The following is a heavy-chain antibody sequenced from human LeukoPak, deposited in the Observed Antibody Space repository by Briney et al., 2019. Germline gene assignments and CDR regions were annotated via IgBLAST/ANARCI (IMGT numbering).Heavy chain of an antibody. CDR1: RFTFSDYY. Sequence: GGSLRLSCAASRFTFSDYYMSWIRQAPGKGLEWISYISNGGSAIYYADSVKGRFTISRDNAKNSLYLQMSSLRAEDTAVYYCARGRDYASYFDYWGQGTLVTVSS. CDR3: ARGRDYASYFDY. D-gene: IGHD4-17*01. J-gene: IGHJ4*02. CDR2: ISNGGSAI. V-gene: IGHV3-11*04.